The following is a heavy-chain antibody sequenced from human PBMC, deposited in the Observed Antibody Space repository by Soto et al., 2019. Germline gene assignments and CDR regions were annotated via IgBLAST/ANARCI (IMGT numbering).Heavy chain of an antibody. CDR3: AREKGGSGWLRYFDY. J-gene: IGHJ4*02. CDR2: INAGNGNI. Sequence: ASVKVSCKASGYTFTGYAMHWVRQAPGQRLEWMGWINAGNGNIKYSQKIQGRVAINRDTSASTAYMELSSLRSEDTAVYYCAREKGGSGWLRYFDYWGQGTLVTVSS. D-gene: IGHD6-19*01. CDR1: GYTFTGYA. V-gene: IGHV1-3*01.